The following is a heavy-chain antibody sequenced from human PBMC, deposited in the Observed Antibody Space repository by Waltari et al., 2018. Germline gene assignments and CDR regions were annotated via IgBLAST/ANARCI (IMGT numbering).Heavy chain of an antibody. CDR3: ARDDYYDSSGYSY. CDR2: IIPILGIA. D-gene: IGHD3-22*01. V-gene: IGHV1-69*08. CDR1: GGPFSSYT. Sequence: QVQLVQSGAEVKKPGSSVKVSCKASGGPFSSYTISWVRQAPGQGLEWMGRIIPILGIANYAQKFQGRVTITADKSTSTAYMELSSLRSEDTAMYYCARDDYYDSSGYSYWGQGTLVTVSS. J-gene: IGHJ4*02.